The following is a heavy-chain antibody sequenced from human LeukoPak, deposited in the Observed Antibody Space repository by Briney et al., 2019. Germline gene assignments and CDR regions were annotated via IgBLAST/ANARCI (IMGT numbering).Heavy chain of an antibody. V-gene: IGHV4-39*07. D-gene: IGHD1-20*01. CDR3: ARAREPLVYNYHFDY. CDR2: IYYSGST. CDR1: GGSISSSSYY. J-gene: IGHJ4*02. Sequence: MPSETLSLTCTVSGGSISSSSYYWGWIRQPPGKGLEWIGSIYYSGSTYYNPSLKSRVTISVDTSKNQFSLKLSSVTAADTAVYYCARAREPLVYNYHFDYWGQGTLVTVSS.